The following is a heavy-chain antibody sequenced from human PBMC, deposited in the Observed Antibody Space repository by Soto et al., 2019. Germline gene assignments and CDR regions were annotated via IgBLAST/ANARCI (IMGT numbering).Heavy chain of an antibody. J-gene: IGHJ6*02. D-gene: IGHD3-10*01. CDR3: ARGRYYGSGSRTDYYYYYGMDV. CDR2: IIPIFGTA. CDR1: GGTFSSYA. V-gene: IGHV1-69*12. Sequence: QVQLVQSGAEVKKPGSSVKVSCKASGGTFSSYAISWVRQAPGQGLEWMGGIIPIFGTANYAQKFQGRVTITADESTSTAYMELSSLRSEDTAVYYCARGRYYGSGSRTDYYYYYGMDVWGQGITVTVSS.